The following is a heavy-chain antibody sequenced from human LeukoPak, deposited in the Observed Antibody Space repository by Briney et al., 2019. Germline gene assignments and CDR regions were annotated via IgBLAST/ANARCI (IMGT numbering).Heavy chain of an antibody. CDR1: GYTFTSYG. J-gene: IGHJ6*03. Sequence: GASVKVSCKASGYTFTSYGISWVRQAPGQGLEWMGWISAYNGNTNYAQKLQGRVTMTTDTSTSTAYMELRSLRSDDTAAYYCARGRKTQRWLQSAMYYYYYMDVWGKGTTVTVSS. CDR2: ISAYNGNT. D-gene: IGHD5-24*01. V-gene: IGHV1-18*01. CDR3: ARGRKTQRWLQSAMYYYYYMDV.